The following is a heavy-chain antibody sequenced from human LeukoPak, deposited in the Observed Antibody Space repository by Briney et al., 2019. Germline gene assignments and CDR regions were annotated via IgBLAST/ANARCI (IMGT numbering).Heavy chain of an antibody. CDR2: MNPNSGNT. V-gene: IGHV1-8*01. CDR3: ARRSGYYSPSDY. CDR1: GYTFTSYD. D-gene: IGHD3-22*01. J-gene: IGHJ4*02. Sequence: GASVKVSCKASGYTFTSYDINWVRPATGQGLEWMGWMNPNSGNTGYAQKFQGRVTMTRNTSISTAYMELSSLRSEDTAVYYCARRSGYYSPSDYWGQGTLVTVSS.